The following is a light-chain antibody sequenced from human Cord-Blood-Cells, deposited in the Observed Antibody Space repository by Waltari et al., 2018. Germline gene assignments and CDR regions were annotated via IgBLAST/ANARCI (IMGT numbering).Light chain of an antibody. CDR3: QAWDSSTYV. V-gene: IGLV3-1*01. CDR1: KLGAKY. J-gene: IGLJ1*01. Sequence: SYELTQPPSVSVSPGQTASITCSGDKLGAKYACWYQQKPGQSPVLVIYKDSKRPSGIPERFSGSNSGNTATLTISGTHAMDEADYYCQAWDSSTYVFGTGTKVTVL. CDR2: KDS.